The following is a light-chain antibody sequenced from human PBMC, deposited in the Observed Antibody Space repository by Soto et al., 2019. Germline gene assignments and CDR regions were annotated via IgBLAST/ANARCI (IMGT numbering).Light chain of an antibody. CDR2: GAS. CDR3: QQYNNWPRT. V-gene: IGKV3-15*01. CDR1: QNVSSK. Sequence: EIVMTQSPATLSVSPGERATLSCKASQNVSSKLAWYQQKAGQAPRLLIYGASTRATGVPARFSGSGSGTEFTLTISSLQSEDFAVYYCQQYNNWPRTFGYGTKVEIK. J-gene: IGKJ1*01.